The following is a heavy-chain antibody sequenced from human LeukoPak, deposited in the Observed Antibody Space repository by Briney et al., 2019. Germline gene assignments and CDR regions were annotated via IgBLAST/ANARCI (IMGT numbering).Heavy chain of an antibody. V-gene: IGHV3-48*03. J-gene: IGHJ4*02. CDR2: ITSSGSAM. Sequence: GGSLRLSCAASGFTFNSFEMIWVRQAPGKGLDWVSHITSSGSAMFYADSVKGRFTISRDNAKSALYLQMNSLRAEDTAVYYCARVAENNGFVFDNWGQGTLVTVSS. CDR3: ARVAENNGFVFDN. CDR1: GFTFNSFE. D-gene: IGHD2/OR15-2a*01.